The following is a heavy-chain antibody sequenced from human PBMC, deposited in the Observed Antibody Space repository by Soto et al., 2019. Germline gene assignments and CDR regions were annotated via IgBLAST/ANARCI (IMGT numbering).Heavy chain of an antibody. Sequence: SVKVSCKASGGTFSSYAISWVRQAPGQGLEWMGGIIPIFGTANYAQKFQGRVTITADESTSTAYMELSSLRSEDTAVYYCARAINPFDSSQKNWFDTWGQGTLVTVSS. CDR2: IIPIFGTA. D-gene: IGHD3-22*01. CDR1: GGTFSSYA. J-gene: IGHJ5*02. CDR3: ARAINPFDSSQKNWFDT. V-gene: IGHV1-69*13.